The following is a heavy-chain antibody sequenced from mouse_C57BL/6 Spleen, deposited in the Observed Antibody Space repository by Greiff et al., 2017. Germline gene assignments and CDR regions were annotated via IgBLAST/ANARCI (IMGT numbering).Heavy chain of an antibody. Sequence: EVQLQQSGPGLVKPSQSLSLTCSVTGYSITSGYYWNWIRQFPGNKLEWMGYISYDGSNNYNPSLKNRISITRDTSKNQFFLKLNSVTTEDTATYYCARARLLRYFDYGGQGTTLTVSS. CDR2: ISYDGSN. J-gene: IGHJ2*01. CDR1: GYSITSGYY. CDR3: ARARLLRYFDY. V-gene: IGHV3-6*01. D-gene: IGHD1-1*01.